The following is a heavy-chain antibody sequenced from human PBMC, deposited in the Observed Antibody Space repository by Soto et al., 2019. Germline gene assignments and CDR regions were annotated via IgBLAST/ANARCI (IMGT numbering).Heavy chain of an antibody. Sequence: PRLSCAASGFTFNSYAMHWVRQAPGKGLEWEAVISYGGGDKYYADSVKGRFTISRDKSKNTQYLQMNSLRADDTAVYYCARDRLFDSNTYYYSYGMDVWGQGTTVTVSS. D-gene: IGHD3-22*01. CDR1: GFTFNSYA. CDR2: ISYGGGDK. CDR3: ARDRLFDSNTYYYSYGMDV. J-gene: IGHJ6*02. V-gene: IGHV3-30-3*01.